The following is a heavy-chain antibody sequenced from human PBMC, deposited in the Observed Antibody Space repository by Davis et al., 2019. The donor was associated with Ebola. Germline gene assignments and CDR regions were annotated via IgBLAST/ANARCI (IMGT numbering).Heavy chain of an antibody. CDR1: GFTFSTYW. D-gene: IGHD5-18*01. J-gene: IGHJ6*02. CDR2: INNDGTGT. V-gene: IGHV3-74*01. CDR3: ARDHGYSYETGLVVYYYYGMDV. Sequence: GESLKISCAASGFTFSTYWMHWVRQAPGKGLEWVSRINNDGTGTDYADSVKGRFTISRDNAKNTLYLQMNSLRAEDTAVYYCARDHGYSYETGLVVYYYYGMDVWGQGTTVTVSS.